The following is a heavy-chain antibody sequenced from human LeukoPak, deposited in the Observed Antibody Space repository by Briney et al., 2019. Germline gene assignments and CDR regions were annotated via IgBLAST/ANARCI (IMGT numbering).Heavy chain of an antibody. Sequence: GASVKVSCKASGYTFTSYGISWVRQAPGQGLWWMGWISAYNGNTNYAQKLQGRVTMTTDTSTSTAYMELRSLRSDDTAVYYCVVVPAAPRYYFDYWGQGTLVTVSS. CDR1: GYTFTSYG. J-gene: IGHJ4*02. D-gene: IGHD2-2*01. CDR2: ISAYNGNT. CDR3: VVVPAAPRYYFDY. V-gene: IGHV1-18*01.